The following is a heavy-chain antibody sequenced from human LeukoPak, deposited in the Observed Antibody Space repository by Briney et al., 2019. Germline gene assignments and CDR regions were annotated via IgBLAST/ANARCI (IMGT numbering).Heavy chain of an antibody. Sequence: SETLSLTCTVSGGSLSSGSYYWSWLRQPPGTGLEWIGYIYYNGSTNYNPSLKSRVTISVDTSKNQFSLKLSSVTAADTAVYYCAKAVRGVIDAFDIWGQGTMVTVSS. CDR3: AKAVRGVIDAFDI. CDR1: GGSLSSGSYY. D-gene: IGHD3-10*01. J-gene: IGHJ3*02. V-gene: IGHV4-61*01. CDR2: IYYNGST.